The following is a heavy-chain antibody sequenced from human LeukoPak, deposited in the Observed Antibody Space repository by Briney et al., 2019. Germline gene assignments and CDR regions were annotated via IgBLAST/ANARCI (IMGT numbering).Heavy chain of an antibody. CDR3: ARENSRSSFFDY. V-gene: IGHV1-2*04. CDR2: INPNSGGT. CDR1: GYTFTGYY. Sequence: ASVKVSCKASGYTFTGYYMHWVRQAPGQGLEWMGWINPNSGGTNYAQKLQGWVTMTRGTSISTAYMELSRLRSDDTAVYYCARENSRSSFFDYWGQGTLVTVSS. D-gene: IGHD6-6*01. J-gene: IGHJ4*02.